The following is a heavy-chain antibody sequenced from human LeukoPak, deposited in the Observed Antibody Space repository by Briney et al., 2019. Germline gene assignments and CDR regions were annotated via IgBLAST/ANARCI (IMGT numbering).Heavy chain of an antibody. CDR1: GFTVSSNY. D-gene: IGHD1-14*01. V-gene: IGHV3-53*01. CDR3: AREYNRGFDY. J-gene: IGHJ4*02. Sequence: PGGSLRLSCAASGFTVSSNYMSWVRQAPGKGLEWVSDIYSGGTTHYADSVKGRFTISRDNSKNTLYLQMNSLRAEDTALYYCAREYNRGFDYWGQGTLVTDSS. CDR2: IYSGGTT.